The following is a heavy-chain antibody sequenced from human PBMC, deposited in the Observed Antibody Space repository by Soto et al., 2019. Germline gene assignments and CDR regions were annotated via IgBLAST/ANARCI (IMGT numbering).Heavy chain of an antibody. V-gene: IGHV3-30*18. D-gene: IGHD5-12*01. CDR3: AQDRTAILAEGSWLES. CDR1: GFTFNSHG. Sequence: QVLLVESGGGVVQPGGSLTLSCVGSGFTFNSHGMHWVRQAPGKGLEWVAVISYDGSNKYYEESVKGRFTISRANSRNTVYLQLNSLRAEDTALYYCAQDRTAILAEGSWLESWGQGTLVTVSA. CDR2: ISYDGSNK. J-gene: IGHJ5*02.